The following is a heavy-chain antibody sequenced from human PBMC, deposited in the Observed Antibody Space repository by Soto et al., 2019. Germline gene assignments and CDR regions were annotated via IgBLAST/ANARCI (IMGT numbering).Heavy chain of an antibody. CDR2: ISGSGSTI. Sequence: GGSLRLSCAASGFTFSSYEMNWVRQAPGKGLEWVSYISGSGSTIYYADSVKGRFTISRDNAKNSLYLQMNSLRAEDTAVYYCARDKGRPYSAFDIWGQGTMVTVSS. J-gene: IGHJ3*02. CDR3: ARDKGRPYSAFDI. CDR1: GFTFSSYE. V-gene: IGHV3-48*03. D-gene: IGHD6-6*01.